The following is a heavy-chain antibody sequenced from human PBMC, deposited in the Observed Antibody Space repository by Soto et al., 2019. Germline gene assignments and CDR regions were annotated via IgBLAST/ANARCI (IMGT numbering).Heavy chain of an antibody. CDR2: INPNSGGT. J-gene: IGHJ5*02. CDR3: ARDRDLEISNRIVGPFDP. D-gene: IGHD3-22*01. V-gene: IGHV1-2*02. CDR1: GYTFTGYY. Sequence: ASVKVSCKASGYTFTGYYMHWVRQAPGQGLEWMGWINPNSGGTNYAQKFQGRVTMTRDTSISTAYMELSRLRSDDTAVYYCARDRDLEISNRIVGPFDPWGHGTLVIVSA.